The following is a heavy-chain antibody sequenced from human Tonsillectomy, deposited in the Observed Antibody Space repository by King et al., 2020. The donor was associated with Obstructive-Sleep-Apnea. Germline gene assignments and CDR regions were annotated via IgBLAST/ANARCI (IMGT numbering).Heavy chain of an antibody. CDR2: IYPGDSDA. CDR3: ARHDVASAGSWFDP. D-gene: IGHD6-13*01. CDR1: GYSFTSYW. V-gene: IGHV5-51*01. J-gene: IGHJ5*02. Sequence: VQLVQSGAEVKKPGESLKISCKGSGYSFTSYWIGWVRQMPGKGLEWRGIIYPGDSDARYSPSFQGQVPISADKSTSTAYLQWSSLKASDTARYYCARHDVASAGSWFDPWGQGTLVTVSS.